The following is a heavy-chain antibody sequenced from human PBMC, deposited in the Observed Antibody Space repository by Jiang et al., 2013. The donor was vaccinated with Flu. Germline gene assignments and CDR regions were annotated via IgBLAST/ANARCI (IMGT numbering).Heavy chain of an antibody. Sequence: FSSYSMNWVRQAPGKGLEWVSYISSSSSTIYYADSVKGRFTISRDNAKNSLYLQMNSLRAEDTAVYYCARDRRDGYNSPFDYWGQGTLVTVSS. J-gene: IGHJ4*02. CDR3: ARDRRDGYNSPFDY. CDR1: FSSYS. V-gene: IGHV3-48*01. D-gene: IGHD5-24*01. CDR2: ISSSSSTI.